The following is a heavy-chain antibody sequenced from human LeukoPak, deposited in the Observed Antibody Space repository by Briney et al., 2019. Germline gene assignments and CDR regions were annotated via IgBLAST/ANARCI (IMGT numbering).Heavy chain of an antibody. CDR2: ISYDGSNK. Sequence: PGGSLRLSCAASGFTFSSYSMHWVRRAPGKGLEWVAVISYDGSNKYYADSVKGRFTISRDNSKNTLYLQMNSLRAEDTAVYCCARNTYFYTSGSYHFDYWGQGTLVTVSS. J-gene: IGHJ4*02. V-gene: IGHV3-30*04. CDR1: GFTFSSYS. D-gene: IGHD3-10*01. CDR3: ARNTYFYTSGSYHFDY.